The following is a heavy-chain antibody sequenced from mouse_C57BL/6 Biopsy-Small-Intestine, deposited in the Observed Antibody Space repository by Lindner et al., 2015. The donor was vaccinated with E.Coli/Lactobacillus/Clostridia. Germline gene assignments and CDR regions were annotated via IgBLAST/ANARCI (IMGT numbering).Heavy chain of an antibody. CDR3: ARGDYGSNYGYFDV. D-gene: IGHD1-1*01. J-gene: IGHJ1*03. V-gene: IGHV1-82*01. CDR1: GYKFSSSW. Sequence: VQLQESGPELVKPGASVKISCKASGYKFSSSWMNWVKQRPGKGLEWIGRIYPGDGDTNYNGKFKGKATLTADKSSSTAYMQLSSLTSEDSAVYFCARGDYGSNYGYFDVWGTGTTVTVSS. CDR2: IYPGDGDT.